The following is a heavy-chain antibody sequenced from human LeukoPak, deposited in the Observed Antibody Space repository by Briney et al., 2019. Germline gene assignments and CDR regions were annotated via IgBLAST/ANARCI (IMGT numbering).Heavy chain of an antibody. J-gene: IGHJ4*02. CDR1: GGSFSGDY. CDR3: ARVKGIFGVVTPFDY. CDR2: INHSGST. V-gene: IGHV4-34*01. Sequence: SETLSLTCAVYGGSFSGDYWSWIRQPPGKGLEWIGEINHSGSTNYNPSLKSRVTISVDTSKNQFSLKLSSVTAADTAVYYCARVKGIFGVVTPFDYWGQGTLVTVSS. D-gene: IGHD3-3*01.